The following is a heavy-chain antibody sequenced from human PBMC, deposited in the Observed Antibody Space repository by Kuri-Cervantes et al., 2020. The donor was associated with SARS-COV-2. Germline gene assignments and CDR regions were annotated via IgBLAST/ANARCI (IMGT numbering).Heavy chain of an antibody. V-gene: IGHV3-11*04. J-gene: IGHJ4*02. CDR3: ARDSPLVRATWNYFDY. CDR2: ISSSGSTI. CDR1: GFTFSDYY. D-gene: IGHD1-26*01. Sequence: GGSLRLSCAASGFTFSDYYMSWIRQAPGKGLEWVSYISSSGSTIYYADSVKGRFTISRDNAKNSLYLQMNSLRAEDTAVYYCARDSPLVRATWNYFDYWGQGTLVTVSS.